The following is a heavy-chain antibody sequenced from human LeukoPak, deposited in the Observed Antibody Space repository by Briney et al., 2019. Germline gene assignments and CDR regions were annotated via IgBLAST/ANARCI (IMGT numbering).Heavy chain of an antibody. J-gene: IGHJ4*02. V-gene: IGHV4-59*12. D-gene: IGHD2-2*01. Sequence: SETLSLTCTVSGGSISSYYWSWIRQPPGKGLEWIGYIYYSRSTNYNPSLKSRVTISLDTSMKKFSLKLNSVTAADTAVYYCASTERCSTTCPLDYWGQGTLVTVSS. CDR1: GGSISSYY. CDR3: ASTERCSTTCPLDY. CDR2: IYYSRST.